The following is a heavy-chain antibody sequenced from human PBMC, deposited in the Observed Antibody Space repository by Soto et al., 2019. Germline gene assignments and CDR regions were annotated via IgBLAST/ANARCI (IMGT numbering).Heavy chain of an antibody. D-gene: IGHD2-2*01. CDR2: MNPNSGYT. J-gene: IGHJ3*02. Sequence: XSVKVSCTSSGCTFTGYDVPWVRQATGKGLEWMGWMNPNSGYTYYADSVKGRFTISRDNSKNTLYLQMNSLRAEDTAVYYCARDTRWSSSSGDAFDIWGQGTMVTVSS. CDR1: GCTFTGYD. CDR3: ARDTRWSSSSGDAFDI. V-gene: IGHV1-8*01.